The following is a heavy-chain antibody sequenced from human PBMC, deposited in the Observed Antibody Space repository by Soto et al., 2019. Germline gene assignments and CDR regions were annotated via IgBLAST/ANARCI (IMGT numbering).Heavy chain of an antibody. D-gene: IGHD3-22*01. V-gene: IGHV3-33*01. CDR3: ARDPGPDSSDY. CDR1: GFTFSSYG. CDR2: IWYDGSNK. J-gene: IGHJ4*02. Sequence: GGSLRLSCAASGFTFSSYGMHWVRQAPGKGLEWVAVIWYDGSNKCYADSVKGRFTISRDNSKNTLYLQMNSLRAEDTAVYYCARDPGPDSSDYWGQGTLVTVSS.